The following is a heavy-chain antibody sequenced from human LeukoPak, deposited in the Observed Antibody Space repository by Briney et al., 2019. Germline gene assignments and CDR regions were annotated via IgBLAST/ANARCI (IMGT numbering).Heavy chain of an antibody. CDR2: VSPYNGNT. CDR1: GYTFTDYD. D-gene: IGHD3-10*01. CDR3: ARNGRVRRVVKDLFEY. V-gene: IGHV1-18*01. Sequence: ASVRVSCKTSGYTFTDYDITWVRQAPGQGLEWMGRVSPYNGNTYYSQTFQGRVTITKDTSTGTAYLDLKNLRAGDTAMYYCARNGRVRRVVKDLFEYWGQGTLVAVSS. J-gene: IGHJ4*02.